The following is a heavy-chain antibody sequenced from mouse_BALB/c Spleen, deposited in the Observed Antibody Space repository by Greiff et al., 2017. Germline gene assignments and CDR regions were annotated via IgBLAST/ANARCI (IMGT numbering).Heavy chain of an antibody. CDR3: AREGLRPAMDY. CDR2: ISSGGSYT. Sequence: EVQLVESGGDLVKPGGSLKLSCAASGFTFSSYGMSWVRQTPDKRLEWVATISSGGSYTYYPDSVKGRFTISRDNAKNTLYLQMSSLKSEDTAMYYCAREGLRPAMDYWGQGTSVTVSS. D-gene: IGHD2-4*01. CDR1: GFTFSSYG. V-gene: IGHV5-6*01. J-gene: IGHJ4*01.